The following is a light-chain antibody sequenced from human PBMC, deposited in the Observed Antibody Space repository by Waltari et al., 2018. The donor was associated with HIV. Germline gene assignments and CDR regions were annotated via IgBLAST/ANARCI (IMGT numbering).Light chain of an antibody. CDR2: VGTGGIVG. Sequence: QPVLTQPPSASASLGASVTLTCPLRSGYSNYNVDWYQQRPGKGPRFVMRVGTGGIVGSKGDGIPDRFSVLGSGLNRYLTIKNIQEEDESDYHCGADHGSGSNFVRVFGGGTKLTVL. CDR3: GADHGSGSNFVRV. CDR1: SGYSNYN. J-gene: IGLJ2*01. V-gene: IGLV9-49*01.